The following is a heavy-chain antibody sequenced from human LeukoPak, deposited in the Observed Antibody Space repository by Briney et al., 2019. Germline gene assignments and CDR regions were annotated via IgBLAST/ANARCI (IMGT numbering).Heavy chain of an antibody. V-gene: IGHV4-59*08. CDR3: ARHGLSIATPGRWFDP. CDR1: GGSISGYH. Sequence: PSETLSLTCNVSGGSISGYHWSWIRQPPGKGLEWLGYIYYSGSSNYNPSLKSRVTISADTSKNQFSLKLSSVTAADTAVYYCARHGLSIATPGRWFDPWGQGTLVTVSS. CDR2: IYYSGSS. D-gene: IGHD6-6*01. J-gene: IGHJ5*02.